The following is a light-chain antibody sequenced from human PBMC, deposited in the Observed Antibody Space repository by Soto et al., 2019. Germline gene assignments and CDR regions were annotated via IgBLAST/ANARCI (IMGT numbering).Light chain of an antibody. Sequence: AIQMTQSPSSLSASVGDRVTITCRASQDIRNELGWYQQRPGKAPKALIYGTSNLQSGVPSRFSGSGFGTDFTLTISSLQPEDFATYYCLQDRSYPRMFGQGTKVESK. CDR3: LQDRSYPRM. CDR2: GTS. CDR1: QDIRNE. J-gene: IGKJ1*01. V-gene: IGKV1-6*01.